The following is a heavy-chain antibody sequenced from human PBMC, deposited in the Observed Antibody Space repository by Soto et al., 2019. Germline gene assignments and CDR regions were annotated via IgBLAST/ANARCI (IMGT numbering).Heavy chain of an antibody. Sequence: ASVQVSCKVSGYTLTELSMHWVRQAPGKGLEWMGGFDPEDGETIYAQKFQGRVTMTEDTSTDTAYMELSSLRSEDTAVYYCATRPAAIGWFDPWGQGTLVTAPQ. CDR3: ATRPAAIGWFDP. CDR2: FDPEDGET. D-gene: IGHD2-2*02. V-gene: IGHV1-24*01. J-gene: IGHJ5*02. CDR1: GYTLTELS.